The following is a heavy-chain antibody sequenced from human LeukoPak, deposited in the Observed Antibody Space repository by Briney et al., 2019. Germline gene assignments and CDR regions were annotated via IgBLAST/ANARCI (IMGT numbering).Heavy chain of an antibody. V-gene: IGHV5-51*01. Sequence: GESLKISCKGSGYSLTSYWIGWVRQMPGKGLEWMGIIYPGDSDTRYSPSFQGQVTISADKSISTAYLQWSSLKASDTAMYYCARCMQLAETPNWFDPWGQGTLVTVSS. CDR2: IYPGDSDT. CDR1: GYSLTSYW. D-gene: IGHD6-13*01. J-gene: IGHJ5*02. CDR3: ARCMQLAETPNWFDP.